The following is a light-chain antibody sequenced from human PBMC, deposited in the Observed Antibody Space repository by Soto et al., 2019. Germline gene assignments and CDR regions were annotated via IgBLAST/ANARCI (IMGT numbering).Light chain of an antibody. J-gene: IGKJ2*01. Sequence: AIRMTQSPSSFSASTGDRVTITCRASQGISSYLAWYQQKPGKAHKLLIYAASTLQSGVPSRFSGSGSGTDFTLTISCLQSEDLATYYCQQYYSYPRTFGQGTKLEIK. CDR1: QGISSY. CDR3: QQYYSYPRT. V-gene: IGKV1-8*01. CDR2: AAS.